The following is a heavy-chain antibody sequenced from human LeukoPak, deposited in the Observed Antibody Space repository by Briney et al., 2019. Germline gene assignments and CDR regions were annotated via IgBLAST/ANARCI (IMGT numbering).Heavy chain of an antibody. CDR3: ARDPSSLRDSFDY. V-gene: IGHV3-7*01. J-gene: IGHJ4*02. D-gene: IGHD6-6*01. CDR2: IKEDGSER. Sequence: GRSLRLSCAASGFTFSSYGMHWVRQAPGKGLEWVANIKEDGSERYYVDSVKGRFSISRDNAKNSLYLQMNSLKAEDTAVYYCARDPSSLRDSFDYWGQGTLVTVSS. CDR1: GFTFSSYG.